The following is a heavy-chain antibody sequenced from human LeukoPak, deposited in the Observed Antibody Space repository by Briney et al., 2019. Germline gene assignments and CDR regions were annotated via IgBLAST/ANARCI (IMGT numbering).Heavy chain of an antibody. CDR2: ISGSGGST. V-gene: IGHV3-23*01. CDR3: AKDLRHYYDSSGYYYGFDY. J-gene: IGHJ4*02. D-gene: IGHD3-22*01. Sequence: GGSLRLSCAASGFTFSSYAMSWVRQAPGKGLEWVSAISGSGGSTYYADSVKGRFTISRDNSKNTLYLQMNSLRAEDTAVYYCAKDLRHYYDSSGYYYGFDYWGQGTLVTVSS. CDR1: GFTFSSYA.